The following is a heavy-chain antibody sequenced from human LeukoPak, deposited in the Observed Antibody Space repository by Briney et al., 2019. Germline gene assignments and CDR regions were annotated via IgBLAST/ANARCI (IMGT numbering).Heavy chain of an antibody. CDR2: ISYDGSNK. CDR1: GFTFSSYG. CDR3: ARERTTVPPRGVDY. J-gene: IGHJ4*02. Sequence: GGSLRLSCAASGFTFSSYGMHWVRQAPGKGLEWVAVISYDGSNKYYADSVKGRFTISRDNSKNTLYLQMNSLRAEDTAVYYCARERTTVPPRGVDYWGQGTLVTVSS. V-gene: IGHV3-30*03. D-gene: IGHD4-17*01.